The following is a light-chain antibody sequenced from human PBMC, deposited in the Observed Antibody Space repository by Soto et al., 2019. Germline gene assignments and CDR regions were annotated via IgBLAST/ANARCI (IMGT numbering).Light chain of an antibody. V-gene: IGLV4-69*01. J-gene: IGLJ7*01. CDR2: VNSGGSH. CDR3: QTWGTGSAIVV. CDR1: SGHSNYA. Sequence: QPVLTQSPSASASLGASVKLTCTLSSGHSNYAIAWHQQQPEKGPRYLMKVNSGGSHIKGDGIPDRFSGSSSGTERYLFISSPQSEDEADYYCQTWGTGSAIVVFGGGTQLTVL.